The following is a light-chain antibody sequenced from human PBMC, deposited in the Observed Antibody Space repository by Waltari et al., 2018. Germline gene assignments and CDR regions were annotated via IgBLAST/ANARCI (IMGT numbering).Light chain of an antibody. Sequence: QSVLTQPPSVSGAPGQRVTISCAGSNSNIRAGSDVHWYQHLPGTAPKLLIYGNINRPSGVPDRFSGSKSGTSASLAITGLQADDEADYYCQSYDSSHWVFGGGTKLTVL. CDR1: NSNIRAGSD. CDR2: GNI. V-gene: IGLV1-40*01. CDR3: QSYDSSHWV. J-gene: IGLJ3*02.